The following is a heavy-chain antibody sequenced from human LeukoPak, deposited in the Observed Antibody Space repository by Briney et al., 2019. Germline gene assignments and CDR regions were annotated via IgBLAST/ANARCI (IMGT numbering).Heavy chain of an antibody. J-gene: IGHJ4*02. D-gene: IGHD6-13*01. CDR3: ARDHPSIAAADAFVY. CDR1: VFTVSRNY. CDR2: HYIGWST. V-gene: IGHV3-66*02. Sequence: PGGSLRLSRAASVFTVSRNYMRWVRQAPGKGLEWVSVHYIGWSTDYADYVKGRFTISRDTSKNTLYLQMNGLRAEDTAVYDCARDHPSIAAADAFVYWGQGTLVTVVS.